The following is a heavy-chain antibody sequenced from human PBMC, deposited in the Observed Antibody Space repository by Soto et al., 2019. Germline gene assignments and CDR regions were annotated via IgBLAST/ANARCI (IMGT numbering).Heavy chain of an antibody. J-gene: IGHJ4*02. Sequence: PGGSLGLSYAASGFTFYDYAMHWVRQAPGKGLEWVSGISWNSYNIDYADSVKGRFTISRDNAKNSLYLQMNSLRAEDTALYYCAKDVIAVAGTTNYFDYWGQGTLVTVSS. CDR1: GFTFYDYA. CDR3: AKDVIAVAGTTNYFDY. D-gene: IGHD6-19*01. CDR2: ISWNSYNI. V-gene: IGHV3-9*01.